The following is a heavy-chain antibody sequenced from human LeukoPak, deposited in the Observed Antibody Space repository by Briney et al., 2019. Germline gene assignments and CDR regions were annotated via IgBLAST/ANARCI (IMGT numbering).Heavy chain of an antibody. CDR3: TTNIGYRFAY. V-gene: IGHV3-15*01. Sequence: KPGGSLRLSCAASGFTFSNAWMSWVRQAPGKGLEWVGRIKGKTDGGTLDYAAPVKGRFIISSDDSKNTLYLQMNSLKTEDTAVYYCTTNIGYRFAYWGQGTLVTVSS. J-gene: IGHJ4*02. CDR1: GFTFSNAW. D-gene: IGHD3-16*02. CDR2: IKGKTDGGTL.